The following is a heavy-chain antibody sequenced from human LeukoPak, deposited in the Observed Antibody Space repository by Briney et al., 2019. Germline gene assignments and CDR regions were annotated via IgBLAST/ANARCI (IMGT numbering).Heavy chain of an antibody. CDR1: GFIFSSYW. CDR2: INTDGSST. D-gene: IGHD1-1*01. CDR3: AKETRLERPPIFDY. Sequence: GGSLRLSCAASGFIFSSYWMHWVRHAPGKGLAWVSRINTDGSSTSYADSVRGRFTISRDNAKNTLYLQMNSLRAEDTAVYYCAKETRLERPPIFDYWGQGTLVTVSS. V-gene: IGHV3-74*01. J-gene: IGHJ4*02.